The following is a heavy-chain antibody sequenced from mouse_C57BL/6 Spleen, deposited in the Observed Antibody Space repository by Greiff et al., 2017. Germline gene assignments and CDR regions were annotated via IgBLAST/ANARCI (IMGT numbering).Heavy chain of an antibody. J-gene: IGHJ2*01. V-gene: IGHV14-4*01. D-gene: IGHD1-1*01. CDR2: IDPENGDT. CDR3: TTSYYGSRGGY. Sequence: EVQLVESGAELVRPGASVKLSCTASGFNIKDDYMHWVKQRPEQGLEWIGWIDPENGDTEYASKFQGKATITADTSSNTAYLQLSSLTSEDTAVYYCTTSYYGSRGGYWGQGTTLTVSS. CDR1: GFNIKDDY.